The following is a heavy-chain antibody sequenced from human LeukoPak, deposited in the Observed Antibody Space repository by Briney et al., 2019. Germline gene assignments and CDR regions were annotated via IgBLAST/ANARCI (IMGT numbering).Heavy chain of an antibody. Sequence: GASVKVSCKASGYTFTSYYMHWVRQAPGQGLEWMGIINPSGGSTSYAQKFQGRVTMTGDMSTSTVYMELSSLRSEDTAVYYCAREGVRWPTGVDYWGQGTLVTVSS. CDR2: INPSGGST. CDR3: AREGVRWPTGVDY. CDR1: GYTFTSYY. V-gene: IGHV1-46*01. D-gene: IGHD4-23*01. J-gene: IGHJ4*02.